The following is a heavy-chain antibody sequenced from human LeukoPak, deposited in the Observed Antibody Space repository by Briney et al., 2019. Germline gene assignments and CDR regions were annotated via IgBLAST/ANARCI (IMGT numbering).Heavy chain of an antibody. D-gene: IGHD3-22*01. Sequence: SETLSLTCAVYGGSFSGYYWSWIRQPPGKGLEWIGEINHSGSTNYNPSLKSRVTISVDTSKNQFSLKLSSVTAADTAVYYCARSYDSSSYYFRQGYYFDYWGQGTLVTVSS. CDR1: GGSFSGYY. CDR2: INHSGST. V-gene: IGHV4-34*01. J-gene: IGHJ4*02. CDR3: ARSYDSSSYYFRQGYYFDY.